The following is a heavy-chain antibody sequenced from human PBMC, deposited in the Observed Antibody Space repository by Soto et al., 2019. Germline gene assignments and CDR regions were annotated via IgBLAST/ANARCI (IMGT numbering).Heavy chain of an antibody. V-gene: IGHV1-2*04. J-gene: IGHJ3*02. CDR2: INPNSGGT. CDR1: GYTFTGYY. CDR3: ARERADDAFDI. Sequence: ASVKVSCKASGYTFTGYYMHWVRQAPGQGLEWVGWINPNSGGTNYAQKFQGWVTMTRDTSISTAYMELSRLRSDDTAVYYCARERADDAFDIWGQGTMVTVSS.